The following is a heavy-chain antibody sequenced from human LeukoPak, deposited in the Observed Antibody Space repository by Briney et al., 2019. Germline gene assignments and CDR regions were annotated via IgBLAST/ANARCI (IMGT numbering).Heavy chain of an antibody. J-gene: IGHJ4*02. CDR2: ISAYNGNT. V-gene: IGHV1-18*01. Sequence: GASVKVSCKASGYTFTSYGISWVRQAPGQGLEWMGWISAYNGNTYYAQKLQGRVTMTTDTSTSTAYMELRSLRSDDTAVYYCARVAMGMAAAGTFDYWGQGTLVTVSS. CDR3: ARVAMGMAAAGTFDY. CDR1: GYTFTSYG. D-gene: IGHD6-13*01.